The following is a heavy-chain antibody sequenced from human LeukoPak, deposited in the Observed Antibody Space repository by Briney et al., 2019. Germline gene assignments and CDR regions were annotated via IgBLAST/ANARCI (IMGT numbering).Heavy chain of an antibody. CDR1: GGSFSGYY. V-gene: IGHV4-34*01. Sequence: SETLSLTCAVYGGSFSGYYWSWIRQPPGKGLEWIGEINHSGSTNYNPSLKSRVTISVDTSKNQFSLKLSSVTAADTAVYYCARDPGSPVTPGAFDIWGQGTMVTVSS. CDR3: ARDPGSPVTPGAFDI. CDR2: INHSGST. J-gene: IGHJ3*02. D-gene: IGHD4-17*01.